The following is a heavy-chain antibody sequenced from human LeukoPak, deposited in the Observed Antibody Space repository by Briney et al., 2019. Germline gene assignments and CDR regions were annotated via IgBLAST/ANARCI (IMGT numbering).Heavy chain of an antibody. CDR2: IWYDGSNK. D-gene: IGHD3-22*01. CDR3: ARGTDYYDSSGYYPPYYYGMDV. CDR1: GFTFSSYG. V-gene: IGHV3-33*01. J-gene: IGHJ6*02. Sequence: GRSLRLSCAASGFTFSSYGMHWVRQAPGKGLEWVAVIWYDGSNKYYADSVKGRFTISRDNSKNTLYLQINSLRAEDTAVYYCARGTDYYDSSGYYPPYYYGMDVWGQGTTVTVSS.